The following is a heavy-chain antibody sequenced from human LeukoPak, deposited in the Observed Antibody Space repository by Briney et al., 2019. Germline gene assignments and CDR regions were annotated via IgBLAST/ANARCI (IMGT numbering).Heavy chain of an antibody. V-gene: IGHV1-24*01. D-gene: IGHD5-18*01. CDR1: GYTLTELS. CDR3: ATGIGYTYGPLFDC. Sequence: GASVKVSCKVSGYTLTELSMHWVRQAPGKGLEWMGGFDPEDGETIYAEKFQGRVTMTEDTSTDTAYMELSSLRSEDTAVYYCATGIGYTYGPLFDCWGQGTLVTVSS. J-gene: IGHJ4*02. CDR2: FDPEDGET.